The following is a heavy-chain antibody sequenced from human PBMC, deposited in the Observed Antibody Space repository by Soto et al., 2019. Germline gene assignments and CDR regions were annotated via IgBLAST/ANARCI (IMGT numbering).Heavy chain of an antibody. CDR1: GFSISNYA. CDR2: ISDSGADT. V-gene: IGHV3-23*01. CDR3: AKDGIRKDDY. Sequence: EVQLLESGGGFIQTGGSLRLSCAASGFSISNYAMSWVRQAPGKGLEWVSSISDSGADTFYADSVKGRFAISRDTSKNTVYMQMNNLRAEDTDLYYCAKDGIRKDDYWGQGTLVTVSS. J-gene: IGHJ4*02.